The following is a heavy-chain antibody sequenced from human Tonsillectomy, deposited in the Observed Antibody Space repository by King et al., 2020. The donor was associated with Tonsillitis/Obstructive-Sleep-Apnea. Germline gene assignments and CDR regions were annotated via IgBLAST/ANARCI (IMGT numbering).Heavy chain of an antibody. J-gene: IGHJ4*02. D-gene: IGHD2-2*01. V-gene: IGHV4-59*01. CDR1: GGSISSFY. Sequence: QLQESGPGLVKPSETLSLTCTVSGGSISSFYWSWIRQPPGRGLQWIGYIYYSGSTNYNPSLKSRVAMSADTSKNQISLALSSVTAADTAVYFCARLGFCNSNWCLPDFWGQGTLVTVSS. CDR2: IYYSGST. CDR3: ARLGFCNSNWCLPDF.